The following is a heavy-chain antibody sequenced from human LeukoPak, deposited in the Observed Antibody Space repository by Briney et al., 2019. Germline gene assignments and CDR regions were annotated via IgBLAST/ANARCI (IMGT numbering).Heavy chain of an antibody. CDR1: GFTFSSYA. J-gene: IGHJ4*02. CDR3: AKDLGVMVATRIDY. Sequence: GGSLRLSCAASGFTFSSYAMSWVRQAPGKGLEWVSAISGSGGSTYYADSVKGRFTISRDNSKNTLYLQMNSLRAEDTAVYYCAKDLGVMVATRIDYWGQGTLVTVSS. D-gene: IGHD2-21*01. V-gene: IGHV3-23*01. CDR2: ISGSGGST.